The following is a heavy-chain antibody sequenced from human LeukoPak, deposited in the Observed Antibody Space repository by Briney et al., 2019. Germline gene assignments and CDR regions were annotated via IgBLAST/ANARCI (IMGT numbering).Heavy chain of an antibody. CDR3: ARDLVDTAMWEFDY. CDR2: THHNGKT. D-gene: IGHD5-18*01. J-gene: IGHJ4*02. CDR1: GGSLSSGSW. V-gene: IGHV4-4*02. Sequence: PSETLSLTCAVSGGSLSSGSWWSWFRQPPGKGLEWIGETHHNGKTNYNPSLKSRVTISVDKSKNQFSVELSSVTAADTAVYYCARDLVDTAMWEFDYWGQGTLVTVSS.